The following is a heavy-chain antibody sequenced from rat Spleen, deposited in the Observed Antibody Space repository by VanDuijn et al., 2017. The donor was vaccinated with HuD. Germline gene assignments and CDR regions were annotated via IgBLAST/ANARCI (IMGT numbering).Heavy chain of an antibody. J-gene: IGHJ3*01. Sequence: EVQLQESGPGLVKPSQSLSLTCSVTGYSITSNYWGWIRKFPGNKMEWMGYINSAGSTTYSPSLKSRISITRDTSKNQFFLQVNSVTTEDTATYYCASAGYNWFAYWGQGTLVTVSS. CDR3: ASAGYNWFAY. CDR1: GYSITSNY. D-gene: IGHD4-3*01. CDR2: INSAGST. V-gene: IGHV3-3*01.